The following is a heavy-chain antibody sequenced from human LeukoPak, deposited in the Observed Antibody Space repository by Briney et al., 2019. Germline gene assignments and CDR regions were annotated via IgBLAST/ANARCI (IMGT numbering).Heavy chain of an antibody. J-gene: IGHJ5*02. Sequence: SQTLSLTCAISGDSVSSNSAAWNWIRQSPSRGLEWLGRTYYRSKWYNDYAVSVKGRITINPDTSKNQFSLQLNSVTPEDTAMYYCARVEYSSSWTPLSFDPWGQGTLVTVS. D-gene: IGHD6-13*01. CDR2: TYYRSKWYN. CDR1: GDSVSSNSAA. CDR3: ARVEYSSSWTPLSFDP. V-gene: IGHV6-1*01.